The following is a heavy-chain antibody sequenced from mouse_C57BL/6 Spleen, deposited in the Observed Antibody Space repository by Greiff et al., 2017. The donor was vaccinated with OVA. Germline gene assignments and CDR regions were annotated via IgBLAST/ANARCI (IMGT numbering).Heavy chain of an antibody. J-gene: IGHJ2*01. CDR1: GYTFTDYY. V-gene: IGHV1-26*01. CDR3: ASSSYYGSSSLDY. D-gene: IGHD1-1*01. Sequence: VQLQQSGPELVKPGASVKISCKASGYTFTDYYMNWVKQSHGKSLEWIGDINPNNGGTSYNQKFKGKATLTVDKSSSTAYMELRSLTSEDSAVYYCASSSYYGSSSLDYWGQGTTLTVSS. CDR2: INPNNGGT.